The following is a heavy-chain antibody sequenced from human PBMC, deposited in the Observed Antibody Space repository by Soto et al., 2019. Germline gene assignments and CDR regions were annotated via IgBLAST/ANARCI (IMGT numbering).Heavy chain of an antibody. CDR3: VKATRVDTMKYYFDY. Sequence: PGGSLRLSCSASGFTFSNYVMLWVRQAPVKGLEYVSVISTNGGSTYYADSVKGRFTISRDNSRNTLFLQMSSLRVEDTAMYYCVKATRVDTMKYYFDYWGPGTLVTVSS. D-gene: IGHD5-18*01. V-gene: IGHV3-64D*06. CDR1: GFTFSNYV. CDR2: ISTNGGST. J-gene: IGHJ4*02.